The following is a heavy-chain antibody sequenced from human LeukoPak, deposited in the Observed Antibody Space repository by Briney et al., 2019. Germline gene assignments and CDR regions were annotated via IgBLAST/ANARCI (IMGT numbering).Heavy chain of an antibody. J-gene: IGHJ4*02. Sequence: PGGSLRLSCAASGFTFSSYAMSWVRQAPGKGLEWVSAISGSGGSTYYADSVKGRFTISRDNSKNTLYLQMNSLRAEDTAVYYCAKDRLRSSSWYGTVDYWGQGTLVTVSS. CDR1: GFTFSSYA. V-gene: IGHV3-23*01. CDR2: ISGSGGST. D-gene: IGHD6-13*01. CDR3: AKDRLRSSSWYGTVDY.